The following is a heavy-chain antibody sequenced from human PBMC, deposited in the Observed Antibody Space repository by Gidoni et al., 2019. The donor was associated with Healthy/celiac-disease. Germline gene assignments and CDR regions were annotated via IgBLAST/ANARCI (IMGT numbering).Heavy chain of an antibody. J-gene: IGHJ4*02. CDR1: GGTFSSYT. CDR2: IIPILGIA. D-gene: IGHD5-12*01. CDR3: AREYGGYGADY. V-gene: IGHV1-69*02. Sequence: QVQLVQSGAEVKKPVSSVKVSCKASGGTFSSYTISWVRQAPGQGLEWMGRIIPILGIANYAQKFQGRVTITADKSTSTAYMELSSLRSEDTAVYYCAREYGGYGADYWGQGTLVTVSS.